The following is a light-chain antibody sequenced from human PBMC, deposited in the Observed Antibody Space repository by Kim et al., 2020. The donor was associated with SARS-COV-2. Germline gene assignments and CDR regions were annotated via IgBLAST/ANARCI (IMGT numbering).Light chain of an antibody. CDR3: XXWDSXTAV. CDR2: XDN. V-gene: IGLV3-1*01. CDR1: KLXDKY. Sequence: SYELTQPPSVSVSPGQTASITCSGDKLXDKYVCWYXXXXGQSPVLVIXXDNKRPSGIPERFXXSXXXXXXXXXISGTXAXXEADYYCXXWDSXTAVFGXGT. J-gene: IGLJ2*01.